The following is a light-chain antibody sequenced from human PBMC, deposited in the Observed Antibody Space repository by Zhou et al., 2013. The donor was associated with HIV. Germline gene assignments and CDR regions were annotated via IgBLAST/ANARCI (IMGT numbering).Light chain of an antibody. V-gene: IGKV3D-15*01. J-gene: IGKJ5*01. CDR1: QTIHGN. CDR2: GAS. Sequence: EIVMTQSPATLSVSPGERATLSCRASQTIHGNLAWYQQKAGQAPRLLIYGASTRATGIPARISGSGSGAEFTLTISGLEPEDFAVYYCQQSGTSSPSTFGQGTRLEIK. CDR3: QQSGTSSPST.